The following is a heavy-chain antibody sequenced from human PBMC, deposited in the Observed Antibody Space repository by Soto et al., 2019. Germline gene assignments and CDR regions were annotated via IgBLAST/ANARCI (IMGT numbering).Heavy chain of an antibody. Sequence: PXGSLRLSCAASGFTFHGYNMNWVRQAPGKGLDWVSTITSTSVYRYYADAVRGRFTISRDNAKNSLHLQMNSLRAEDTAVYYGKRDATRVAGARACFDSWGQGTLVTVSS. D-gene: IGHD6-13*01. CDR2: ITSTSVYR. J-gene: IGHJ4*02. CDR1: GFTFHGYN. V-gene: IGHV3-21*01. CDR3: KRDATRVAGARACFDS.